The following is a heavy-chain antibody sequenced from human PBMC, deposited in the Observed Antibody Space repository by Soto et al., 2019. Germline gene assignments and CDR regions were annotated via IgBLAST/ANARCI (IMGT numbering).Heavy chain of an antibody. D-gene: IGHD6-19*01. Sequence: QVQLVQSGAEVKKPGSSVKVSCTASGGTFSSYAISWVRQAPGQGLEWMGGIIPIFGTANYAQKFQGRVTITADESTSTAYMELSSLRSEDTAVYYCARDLRAVAGTYWYFDLWGRGTLVTVSS. CDR2: IIPIFGTA. CDR3: ARDLRAVAGTYWYFDL. CDR1: GGTFSSYA. V-gene: IGHV1-69*01. J-gene: IGHJ2*01.